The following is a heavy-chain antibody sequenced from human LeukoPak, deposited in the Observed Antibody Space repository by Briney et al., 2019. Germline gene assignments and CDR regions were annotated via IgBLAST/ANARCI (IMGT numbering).Heavy chain of an antibody. V-gene: IGHV3-30*04. CDR2: IWNDGSNK. Sequence: PGGSLRLSCAASGSTFSSYAMHCVRQAPAKGLEWMAVIWNDGSNKYYADSVKGRFTISRDNSKNTVYLQMNSLRAEDTAVYYCARGRQLGGHTTVYFDYWGQGTLVTVSS. J-gene: IGHJ4*02. D-gene: IGHD3-16*01. CDR3: ARGRQLGGHTTVYFDY. CDR1: GSTFSSYA.